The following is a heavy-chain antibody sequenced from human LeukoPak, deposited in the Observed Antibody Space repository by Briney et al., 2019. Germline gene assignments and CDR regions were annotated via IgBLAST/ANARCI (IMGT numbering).Heavy chain of an antibody. J-gene: IGHJ4*02. V-gene: IGHV1-46*01. CDR2: INPSGGST. CDR1: GYTFTNYY. CDR3: ARELRGVGSWNPFDY. D-gene: IGHD2-15*01. Sequence: ASVKVSCKASGYTFTNYYMHWVRQAPGQGLEWMGIINPSGGSTSYAQKFQGRITMTRDTSTSTVYMELSSLRSEDTAVYYCARELRGVGSWNPFDYWGQGTLVTVSS.